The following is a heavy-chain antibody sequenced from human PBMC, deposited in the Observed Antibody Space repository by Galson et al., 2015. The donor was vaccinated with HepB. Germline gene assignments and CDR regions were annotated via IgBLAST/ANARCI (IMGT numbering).Heavy chain of an antibody. CDR2: IYPGDFDT. J-gene: IGHJ4*02. Sequence: QSGAEVKKPGESLKISCRGSGYSFANYWIGWVRQMPGKGLEWLGIIYPGDFDTRYNSSFQGLVTISADQSSSTAYLQWPIVTTSDSAIYYCARHVPEAASPGGWAFDSWGQGTLVTVSS. CDR3: ARHVPEAASPGGWAFDS. D-gene: IGHD3-16*01. V-gene: IGHV5-51*01. CDR1: GYSFANYW.